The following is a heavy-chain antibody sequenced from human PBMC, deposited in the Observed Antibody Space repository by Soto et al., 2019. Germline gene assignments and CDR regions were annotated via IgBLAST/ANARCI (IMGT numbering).Heavy chain of an antibody. CDR1: GGTFSSYT. V-gene: IGHV1-69*02. CDR2: IIPILGIA. J-gene: IGHJ6*02. Sequence: SVKVSCKASGGTFSSYTISWVRQAPGQGLEWMGRIIPILGIANYAQKFQGRVTITADKSTSTAYMELSSLRSEDTAVYYCASRPIAAAGTAYYYYGMDVWGQGTTVTVS. CDR3: ASRPIAAAGTAYYYYGMDV. D-gene: IGHD6-13*01.